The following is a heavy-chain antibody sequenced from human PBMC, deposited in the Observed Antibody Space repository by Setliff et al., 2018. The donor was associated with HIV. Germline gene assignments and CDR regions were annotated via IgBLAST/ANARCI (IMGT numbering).Heavy chain of an antibody. CDR2: IYYSGST. Sequence: PSETLSLTCTVSGGSISSGDYYWSWIRQPPGKGLEWIGYIYYSGSTNYNPSLKNRVTISVDTSKNHFALKLRSVTAAVTAVYYCAQLGMVDDFDYWGQGTLVTVSS. V-gene: IGHV4-61*03. J-gene: IGHJ4*02. D-gene: IGHD1-1*01. CDR1: GGSISSGDYY. CDR3: AQLGMVDDFDY.